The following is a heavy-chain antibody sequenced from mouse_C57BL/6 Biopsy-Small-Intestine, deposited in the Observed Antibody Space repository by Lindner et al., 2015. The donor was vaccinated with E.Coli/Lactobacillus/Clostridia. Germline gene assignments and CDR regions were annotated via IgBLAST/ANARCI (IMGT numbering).Heavy chain of an antibody. CDR1: GYTFTNYG. Sequence: SVKVSCKTSGYTFTNYGISWVRQAPGQGLEWMGWISGYSGNTEYAQKFQGRLTMTTDMSTDTVYMELRSLTSDDTAVYFCARDHSGRVAVAGATTPRYFGVWGRGHPGHCLL. CDR3: ARDHSGRVAVAGATTPRYFGV. J-gene: IGHJ1*01. CDR2: ISGYSGNT. D-gene: IGHD3-1*01. V-gene: IGHV1-81*01.